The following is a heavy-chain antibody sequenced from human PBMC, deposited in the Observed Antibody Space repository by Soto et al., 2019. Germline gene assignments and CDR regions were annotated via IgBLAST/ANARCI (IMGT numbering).Heavy chain of an antibody. J-gene: IGHJ6*02. Sequence: ASVKVSCKASGYTFTSYDINWVRQATGQGLEWMGWMNPNSGNTGYAQRFQGRVTMTRNTSISTAYMERSSLRSEDTAVYYCAIAPPDRDWASYYYGMDVWGQGTTVTVSS. CDR3: AIAPPDRDWASYYYGMDV. CDR1: GYTFTSYD. V-gene: IGHV1-8*01. D-gene: IGHD2-21*01. CDR2: MNPNSGNT.